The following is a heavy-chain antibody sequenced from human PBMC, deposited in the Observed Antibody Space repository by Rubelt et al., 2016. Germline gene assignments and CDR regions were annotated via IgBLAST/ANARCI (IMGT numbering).Heavy chain of an antibody. J-gene: IGHJ4*02. Sequence: EVPLLESGGGLVQPGGSLRLSCAASGFTFSSYAMSWVRPAPGKGLEWLLGISGSGGSTYYADSVKGRFTIARDNSKNTLYLQMNSLRAEDTAVYYCAKVGGGRVGAFDYWGQGTLVTVSS. CDR1: GFTFSSYA. CDR3: AKVGGGRVGAFDY. V-gene: IGHV3-23*01. D-gene: IGHD1-26*01. CDR2: ISGSGGST.